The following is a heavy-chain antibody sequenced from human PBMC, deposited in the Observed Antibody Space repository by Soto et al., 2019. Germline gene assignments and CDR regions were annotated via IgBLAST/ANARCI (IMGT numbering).Heavy chain of an antibody. CDR3: ARGVDSSDYDAFDI. Sequence: PSETLSLTCTVSGGSISSSSYYWGWIRQPPGKGLEWIGSIYYSGSTYYNPSLKSRVTISVDTSKNQFSLKLSSVTAADTAVYYCARGVDSSDYDAFDIWGQGTMVTVSS. D-gene: IGHD3-22*01. CDR2: IYYSGST. J-gene: IGHJ3*02. V-gene: IGHV4-39*01. CDR1: GGSISSSSYY.